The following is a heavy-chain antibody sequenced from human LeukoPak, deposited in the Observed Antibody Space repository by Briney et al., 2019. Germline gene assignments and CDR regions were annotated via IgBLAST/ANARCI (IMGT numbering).Heavy chain of an antibody. J-gene: IGHJ4*02. D-gene: IGHD2-2*01. CDR1: GYTFTAYF. Sequence: ASVKVSCKASGYTFTAYFLHWVRQAPGQGLEWMGWINPNSGGTNYAQKFQGRVTMTRDTSITTAYMELSRLTSDDTAMYYCARDRMGDCAATSCYLAYWGQGTLVTVSS. CDR2: INPNSGGT. CDR3: ARDRMGDCAATSCYLAY. V-gene: IGHV1-2*02.